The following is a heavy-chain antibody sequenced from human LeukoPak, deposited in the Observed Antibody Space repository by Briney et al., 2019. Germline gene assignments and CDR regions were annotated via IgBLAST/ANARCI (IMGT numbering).Heavy chain of an antibody. J-gene: IGHJ4*02. D-gene: IGHD2-2*01. CDR2: IYYSGST. CDR3: ARTSGYCSSTSCSSFDY. CDR1: GGSTSNINYS. Sequence: PSETLSLTCTVSGGSTSNINYSWSWIRRPPGKGLEWIGYIYYSGSTYYNPALKSRVTISVDTSKNQFSLKLSSVTAADTAVYYCARTSGYCSSTSCSSFDYWGQGTLVTVSS. V-gene: IGHV4-39*07.